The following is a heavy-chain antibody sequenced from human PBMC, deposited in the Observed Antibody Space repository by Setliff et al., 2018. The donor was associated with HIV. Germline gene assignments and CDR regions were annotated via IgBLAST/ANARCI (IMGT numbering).Heavy chain of an antibody. CDR2: INHSGST. CDR3: ARHGVGYCSSTSCYGVPYYYMDV. D-gene: IGHD2-2*01. CDR1: GGSFSGYY. Sequence: SETLSLTCAVYGGSFSGYYWNWIRQPPGKGLEWIGEINHSGSTNYNPSLKSRVTISVDTSKNQFSLKLSSVTAADTAVYYCARHGVGYCSSTSCYGVPYYYMDVWGKGTTVTVSS. J-gene: IGHJ6*03. V-gene: IGHV4-34*01.